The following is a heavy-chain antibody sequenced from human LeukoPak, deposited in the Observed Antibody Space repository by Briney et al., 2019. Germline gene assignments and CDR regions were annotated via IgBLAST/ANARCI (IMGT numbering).Heavy chain of an antibody. V-gene: IGHV3-48*02. Sequence: GGSLRLSCAASGFTFSNAWMSWVRQAPGKGLEWVSYISSSSSLRYYGDSVKGRFTVSRDNAKNSLYLQMNSLRDEDTAVYYCARLLGAFGYWGQGILVTVSS. D-gene: IGHD1-26*01. CDR1: GFTFSNAW. CDR3: ARLLGAFGY. J-gene: IGHJ4*02. CDR2: ISSSSSLR.